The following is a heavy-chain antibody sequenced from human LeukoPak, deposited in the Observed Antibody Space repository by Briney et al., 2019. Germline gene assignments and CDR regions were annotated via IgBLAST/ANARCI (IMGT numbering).Heavy chain of an antibody. CDR2: ISSSGGST. CDR3: AKGSLVVAPGTRYPDY. CDR1: GFTFSSYA. J-gene: IGHJ4*02. V-gene: IGHV3-23*01. Sequence: PGGSLRLSCAASGFTFSSYAMTWVRQVPGKGPEWVSTISSSGGSTFYADSVKGRFAISRDNSRNTLYLQMNSLRGEDTAVYYCAKGSLVVAPGTRYPDYWGQGTLVTVSS. D-gene: IGHD2-2*01.